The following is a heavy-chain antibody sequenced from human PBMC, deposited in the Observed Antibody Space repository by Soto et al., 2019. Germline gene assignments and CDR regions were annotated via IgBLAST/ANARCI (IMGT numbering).Heavy chain of an antibody. J-gene: IGHJ4*02. CDR1: GFTFSSYG. D-gene: IGHD3-22*01. V-gene: IGHV3-30*03. Sequence: AGSLSLSCAVSGFTFSSYGMHWVRQPPGKGLEWVAVISYDGSNKYYADSVKGRFTISRDTSKNTPYLQMNSLRAEDTAVYYCATDQAGAWYYYNSSGYPCNYWGQGTLVTVSS. CDR2: ISYDGSNK. CDR3: ATDQAGAWYYYNSSGYPCNY.